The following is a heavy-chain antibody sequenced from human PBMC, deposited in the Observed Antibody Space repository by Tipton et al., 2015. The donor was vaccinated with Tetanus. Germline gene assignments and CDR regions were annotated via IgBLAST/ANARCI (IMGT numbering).Heavy chain of an antibody. CDR2: IDYRGNT. D-gene: IGHD4-17*01. V-gene: IGHV4-31*03. J-gene: IGHJ4*02. Sequence: TLSLTCTISGDSMSGEFDYWSWIRHLPGKGLEWIGYIDYRGNTYYNPSLRRRVTFSFDTSENQFSLKLTSVTAAATAVYYCARDERYGDYAYWGQGALVTVPS. CDR1: GDSMSGEFDY. CDR3: ARDERYGDYAY.